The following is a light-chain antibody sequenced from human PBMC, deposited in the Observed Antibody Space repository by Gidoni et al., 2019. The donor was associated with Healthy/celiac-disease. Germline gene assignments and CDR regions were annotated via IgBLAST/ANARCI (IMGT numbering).Light chain of an antibody. CDR3: QQSYRTPWT. CDR2: SAS. V-gene: IGKV1-39*01. CDR1: PSISSY. J-gene: IGKJ1*01. Sequence: DIQLTKSPSSLSASIGDRVTITCRASPSISSYLNWYQQKPGKAPKLLIYSASSLQSGVPSRFSGSGSGTDFTLTISSVQPEDVATYYCQQSYRTPWTFGQGTKVEIK.